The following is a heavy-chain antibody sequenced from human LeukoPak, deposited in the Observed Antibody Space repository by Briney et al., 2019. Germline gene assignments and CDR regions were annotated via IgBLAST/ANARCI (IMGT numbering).Heavy chain of an antibody. Sequence: PSETLSLTCTVSGGSISSYYWSWIRQPPGKGLEWIGYIYYSGSTNYNPSLKSRVTISVDTSKNQFSLKLSSVTAADTAVYYCARDLTGSGSYYNLYYYYGMDVWGQGTTVTVSS. CDR1: GGSISSYY. V-gene: IGHV4-59*01. D-gene: IGHD3-10*01. CDR2: IYYSGST. J-gene: IGHJ6*02. CDR3: ARDLTGSGSYYNLYYYYGMDV.